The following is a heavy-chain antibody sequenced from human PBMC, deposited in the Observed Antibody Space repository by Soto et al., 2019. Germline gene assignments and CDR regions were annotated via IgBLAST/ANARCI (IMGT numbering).Heavy chain of an antibody. CDR3: VAGDYYYDSSGYYENYYCGMDV. CDR1: RGTFSSYA. D-gene: IGHD3-22*01. J-gene: IGHJ6*02. Sequence: ASVKVSCKASRGTFSSYAISWVLQAPGQGLEWMGGIIPIFGTANYAQKFQGRVTITADESTSTAYMELSSLRSEDTAVYYCVAGDYYYDSSGYYENYYCGMDVWGQGTTVTVSS. V-gene: IGHV1-69*13. CDR2: IIPIFGTA.